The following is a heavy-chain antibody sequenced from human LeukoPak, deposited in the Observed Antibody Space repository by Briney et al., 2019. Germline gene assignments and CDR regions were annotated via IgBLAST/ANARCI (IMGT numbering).Heavy chain of an antibody. CDR1: GFTFSSYS. V-gene: IGHV3-21*01. J-gene: IGHJ4*02. CDR2: ISSSSSYI. CDR3: ARASTSCCYFDY. Sequence: GGSLRLSCAASGFTFSSYSMNWVRQAPGKGLEWVSSISSSSSYIYYADSVKGLFTISRDNAKNSLYLKMNSLRAEDTAVYYCARASTSCCYFDYWGQGTLVTVSS. D-gene: IGHD2-2*01.